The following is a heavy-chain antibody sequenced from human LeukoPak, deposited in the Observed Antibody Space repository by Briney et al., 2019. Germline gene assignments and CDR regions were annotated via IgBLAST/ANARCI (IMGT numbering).Heavy chain of an antibody. V-gene: IGHV3-23*01. CDR1: GFTFSSYA. Sequence: GGSLRLSCAASGFTFSSYAMSWVRQAPGKGLEWVSAISGSGGSTCYADSVKGRFTISRDNSKNTLYLQMNSLRAEDTAVYYCARGKQQLVIFDYWGQGTLVTVSS. J-gene: IGHJ4*02. CDR2: ISGSGGST. CDR3: ARGKQQLVIFDY. D-gene: IGHD6-13*01.